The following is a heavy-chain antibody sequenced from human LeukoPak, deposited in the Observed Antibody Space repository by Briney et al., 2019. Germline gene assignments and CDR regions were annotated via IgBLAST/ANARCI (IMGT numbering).Heavy chain of an antibody. Sequence: SQTLSLTCAISGDSVSSHSAAWNWIRQSPSRGLEWLGRTYYRSKWFNDYAVSVKSRLTINVDTSKNQFSLQLNSVSPEDTAVYYCARDSDYYASGTYYRVGFDPWGQGTLVTVSS. CDR1: GDSVSSHSAA. CDR2: TYYRSKWFN. CDR3: ARDSDYYASGTYYRVGFDP. V-gene: IGHV6-1*01. J-gene: IGHJ5*02. D-gene: IGHD3-10*01.